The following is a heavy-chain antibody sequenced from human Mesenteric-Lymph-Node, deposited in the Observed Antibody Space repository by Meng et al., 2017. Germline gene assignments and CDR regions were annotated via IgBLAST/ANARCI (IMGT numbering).Heavy chain of an antibody. J-gene: IGHJ2*01. CDR2: INHSGST. V-gene: IGHV4-34*01. CDR1: GGSCSAYN. Sequence: QVQLQQWGAGLLKHSETLSLICFVYGGSCSAYNWRWIRQPPGKGLEWIGEINHSGSTNYNPSLKSRVTISVDTSKNQFSLKLSSVAAADTAVYYYASPLGILGIVDLWGRGTLVTVSS. D-gene: IGHD7-27*01. CDR3: ASPLGILGIVDL.